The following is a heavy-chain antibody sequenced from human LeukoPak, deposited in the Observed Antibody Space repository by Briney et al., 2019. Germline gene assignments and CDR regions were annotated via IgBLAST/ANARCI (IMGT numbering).Heavy chain of an antibody. D-gene: IGHD3-16*01. J-gene: IGHJ4*02. V-gene: IGHV3-7*01. Sequence: GGSLRLSCAASGFKFSDFWMTWFRQTPGKGLECVANIKEDGSEEYHVDSVKGRFTISRDNTKSSLFLQMNSLRGDDTAVYYCVRDSRPGGAMGLYHNFDFWGQGTLVTVSS. CDR1: GFKFSDFW. CDR3: VRDSRPGGAMGLYHNFDF. CDR2: IKEDGSEE.